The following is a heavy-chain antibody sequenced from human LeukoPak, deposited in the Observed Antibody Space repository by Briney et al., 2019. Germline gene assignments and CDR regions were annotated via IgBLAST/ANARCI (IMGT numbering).Heavy chain of an antibody. CDR1: GGSISSGGHS. CDR2: IYHSGSGST. Sequence: SETLSLTCTVSGGSISSGGHSWSWIRQPPGKGLEWIGYIYHSGSGSTYYNPSLKSRVTISIDKSKNQFSLKLSSVTAADTAVYYCARINDFWSGPTLDVWGQGTTVTVSS. CDR3: ARINDFWSGPTLDV. J-gene: IGHJ6*02. V-gene: IGHV4-30-2*01. D-gene: IGHD3-3*01.